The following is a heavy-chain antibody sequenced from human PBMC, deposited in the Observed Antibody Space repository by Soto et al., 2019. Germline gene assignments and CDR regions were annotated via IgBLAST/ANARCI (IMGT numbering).Heavy chain of an antibody. CDR2: ISSRSSYI. D-gene: IGHD3-22*01. CDR3: ARDRAKDYYDSSGFYSDY. J-gene: IGHJ4*02. V-gene: IGHV3-21*01. Sequence: LRLSCAASGFTLSNYNMNWVRRAPGKGLEWVSSISSRSSYIYYADSVKGRFTLSRDNAKNSLYLQMNSLRAEDTAVYYCARDRAKDYYDSSGFYSDYWGQGALVTVSS. CDR1: GFTLSNYN.